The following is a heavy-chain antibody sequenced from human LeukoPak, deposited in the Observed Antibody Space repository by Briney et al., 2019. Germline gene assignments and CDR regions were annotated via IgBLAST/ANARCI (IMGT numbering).Heavy chain of an antibody. V-gene: IGHV1-69*13. Sequence: SVKVSCKASGGTFSSYAISWVRQAPGQGLEWMGGIIPIFGTANYAQKFQGRATITADESTSTAYMELSSLRSEDTAVYYCARGFPYLVAGNYYYYMDVWGKGTTVTVSS. CDR2: IIPIFGTA. CDR1: GGTFSSYA. CDR3: ARGFPYLVAGNYYYYMDV. J-gene: IGHJ6*03. D-gene: IGHD6-19*01.